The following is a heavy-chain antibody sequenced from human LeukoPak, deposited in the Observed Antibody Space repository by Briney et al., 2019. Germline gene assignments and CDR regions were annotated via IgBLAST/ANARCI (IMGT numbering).Heavy chain of an antibody. CDR2: ISSSSSYT. CDR1: GFTFSDYY. Sequence: GRSLRLSCAASGFTFSDYYMSWIRQAPGQGLDCESYISSSSSYTNYADYVKGRFTISRDNAKNSLYLQMNSLRAEDTAVYYCARGGMGIAAAGAYLDYWGQGTLVTVSS. J-gene: IGHJ4*02. D-gene: IGHD6-13*01. CDR3: ARGGMGIAAAGAYLDY. V-gene: IGHV3-11*06.